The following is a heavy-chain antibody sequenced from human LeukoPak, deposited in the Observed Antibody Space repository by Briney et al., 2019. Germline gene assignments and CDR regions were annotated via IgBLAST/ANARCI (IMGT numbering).Heavy chain of an antibody. CDR3: AKGGYDYVEIGYFDY. Sequence: PGGSLRLSCAASGFTFSNYAMNWVRQAPGKGLEWVSLIIGSSGATFYADSVKGRFTISRDHSKNTLYLQMNSLSAEDTAVYYCAKGGYDYVEIGYFDYWGQGTLVTVSS. D-gene: IGHD5-12*01. J-gene: IGHJ4*02. CDR2: IIGSSGAT. CDR1: GFTFSNYA. V-gene: IGHV3-23*01.